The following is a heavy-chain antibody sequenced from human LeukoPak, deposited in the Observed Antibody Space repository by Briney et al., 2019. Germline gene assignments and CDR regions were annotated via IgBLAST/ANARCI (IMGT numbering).Heavy chain of an antibody. Sequence: AESLTISCAGSGYSFTNYWIGWVRQMPGKGLEWMGIIYPGDSDTKYSPSFQGQVTISADKSISTAYLQWSSLKASDTAIYYCARPNRGAPFDYWGHESLVSVSS. CDR2: IYPGDSDT. CDR3: ARPNRGAPFDY. D-gene: IGHD1-14*01. CDR1: GYSFTNYW. J-gene: IGHJ4*01. V-gene: IGHV5-51*01.